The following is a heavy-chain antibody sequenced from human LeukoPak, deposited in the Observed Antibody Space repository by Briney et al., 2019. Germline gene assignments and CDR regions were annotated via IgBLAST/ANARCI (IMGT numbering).Heavy chain of an antibody. D-gene: IGHD4-17*01. CDR2: IWYDGSNK. J-gene: IGHJ4*02. CDR3: ARGPDYGDYGYFDY. CDR1: VFTFSIYG. Sequence: GGSLRLSCAASVFTFSIYGMHCGCQGPGKGGEWGSVIWYDGSNKYYADSVKGRFTISRDNSKNTLYLQMNSLRAEDTAVYYCARGPDYGDYGYFDYWGQGTLVTVSS. V-gene: IGHV3-33*01.